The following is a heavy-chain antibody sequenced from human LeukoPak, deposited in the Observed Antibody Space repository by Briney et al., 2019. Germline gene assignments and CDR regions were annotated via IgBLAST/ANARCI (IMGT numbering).Heavy chain of an antibody. Sequence: GGSLRLSCAASGFTFSSYSMNWVRQAPGKGLEWVSSISSSSSYIYYADSVKGRFTIARDNSKNTLYLQMSSLRDEDTAVYYCATFASWGQGTLVTVFS. CDR2: ISSSSSYI. CDR3: ATFAS. CDR1: GFTFSSYS. V-gene: IGHV3-21*01. J-gene: IGHJ4*02.